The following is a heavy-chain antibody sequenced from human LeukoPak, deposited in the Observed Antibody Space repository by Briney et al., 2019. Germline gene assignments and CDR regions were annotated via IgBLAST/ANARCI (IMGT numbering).Heavy chain of an antibody. CDR2: ISSSSSYI. CDR3: ARNLGGTYGSGSYLVSY. Sequence: GGSLGLSCEASGLPFIGYTMTWVRQAQGKGLEWVQSISSSSSYIYYADSVKGRFTISRDNAKNSLYLQMNSLRAEDTAVYYCARNLGGTYGSGSYLVSYWGQGTLVTVSS. CDR1: GLPFIGYT. J-gene: IGHJ4*02. D-gene: IGHD3-10*01. V-gene: IGHV3-21*01.